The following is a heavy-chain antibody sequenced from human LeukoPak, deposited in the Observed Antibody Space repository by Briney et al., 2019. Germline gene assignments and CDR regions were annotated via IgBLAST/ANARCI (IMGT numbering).Heavy chain of an antibody. V-gene: IGHV1-24*01. CDR2: FDPEDGET. CDR3: VTFTTMVRGVSYSSLVDH. D-gene: IGHD3-10*01. J-gene: IGHJ4*02. CDR1: GYTLTELS. Sequence: ASVKVSCKVSGYTLTELSMHWVRQAPGKGLEWMGGFDPEDGETIYAQKFQGRVTVTEDTSTDTAYMELSSLRSEDTAVYYCVTFTTMVRGVSYSSLVDHWGQGTLVTVSS.